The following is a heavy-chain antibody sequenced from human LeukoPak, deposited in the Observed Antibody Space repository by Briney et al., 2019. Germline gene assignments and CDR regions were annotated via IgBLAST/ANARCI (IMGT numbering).Heavy chain of an antibody. CDR1: GGSISSYY. CDR2: IYYSGST. Sequence: SETLSLTCTVSGGSISSYYWSWIRQPPGKGLEWIGYIYYSGSTNYNPSLKSRVTISVDTSKNQFSLKLSSVTAADTAVYYRARDDVVVPAAMYYYYGMDVWGKGTTVTVSS. CDR3: ARDDVVVPAAMYYYYGMDV. V-gene: IGHV4-59*01. D-gene: IGHD2-2*01. J-gene: IGHJ6*04.